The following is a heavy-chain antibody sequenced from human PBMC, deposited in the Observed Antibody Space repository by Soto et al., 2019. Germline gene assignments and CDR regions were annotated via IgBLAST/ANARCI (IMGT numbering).Heavy chain of an antibody. Sequence: ASVTVSCNASGYTFTSFPLHWVRQAPGKSLEWLGWINSGSGDTKYSQRFQGRVTNARDMSASTAYIEVTSLTSEDTAIYYCAREGAHYTPLDHWGQGTLVTVSS. CDR2: INSGSGDT. V-gene: IGHV1-3*01. CDR1: GYTFTSFP. J-gene: IGHJ4*02. CDR3: AREGAHYTPLDH. D-gene: IGHD2-15*01.